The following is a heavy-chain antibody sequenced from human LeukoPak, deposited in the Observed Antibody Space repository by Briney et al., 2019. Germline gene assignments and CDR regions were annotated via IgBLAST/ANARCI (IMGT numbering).Heavy chain of an antibody. Sequence: GGSLRLSCAASGLTVSSNYMTWVRQPPGKGLEWVSVIYSGGRTNYADSVKGRFTISRDNSKNTLYLQMSSLRVEDTAVHYCVKGEFTIIRGVMVSWGQGTLVTVSS. CDR2: IYSGGRT. J-gene: IGHJ5*02. CDR3: VKGEFTIIRGVMVS. D-gene: IGHD3-10*01. V-gene: IGHV3-66*01. CDR1: GLTVSSNY.